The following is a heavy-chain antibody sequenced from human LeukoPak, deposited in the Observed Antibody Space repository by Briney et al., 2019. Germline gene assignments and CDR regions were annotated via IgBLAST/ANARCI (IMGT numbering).Heavy chain of an antibody. CDR3: AKDKLSSGYYDSSGPFDY. D-gene: IGHD3-22*01. CDR1: GFTFDDYA. Sequence: GGSLRLSCAASGFTFDDYAMHWVRQAPGKGLEWVSGISWNSGSIGYADSVKGRFTISRDSAKNSLYLQMNSLRAEDTALYYCAKDKLSSGYYDSSGPFDYWGQGTLVTVSS. V-gene: IGHV3-9*01. J-gene: IGHJ4*02. CDR2: ISWNSGSI.